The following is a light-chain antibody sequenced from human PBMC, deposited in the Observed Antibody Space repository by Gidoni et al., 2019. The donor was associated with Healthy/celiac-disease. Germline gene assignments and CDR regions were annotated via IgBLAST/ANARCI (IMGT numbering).Light chain of an antibody. CDR3: QQYGSSPRTWT. V-gene: IGKV3-20*01. J-gene: IGKJ1*01. CDR2: GAS. CDR1: QSVSSSY. Sequence: EIVLTQSPGTLSLSPGERATLSCRASQSVSSSYLAWYQQKPGQAPRLLIYGASSRATCIPDRFSGSGSGTDFTLTISRLEPEDLAVYYCQQYGSSPRTWTFGQGTKVEIK.